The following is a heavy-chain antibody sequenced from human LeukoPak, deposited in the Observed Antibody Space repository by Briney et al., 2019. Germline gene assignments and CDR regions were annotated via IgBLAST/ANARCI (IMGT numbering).Heavy chain of an antibody. Sequence: GGSLRLSCAASGFTFSSYGMHWVRQAPGKGLEWVAVISYDGSNKYYADSVKGRFTISRDNSKNTLYLQMNSLRAEDTAVYYCAKKFGSGSLYDYWGQGTLVTVSS. J-gene: IGHJ4*02. CDR3: AKKFGSGSLYDY. CDR2: ISYDGSNK. CDR1: GFTFSSYG. D-gene: IGHD3-10*01. V-gene: IGHV3-30*18.